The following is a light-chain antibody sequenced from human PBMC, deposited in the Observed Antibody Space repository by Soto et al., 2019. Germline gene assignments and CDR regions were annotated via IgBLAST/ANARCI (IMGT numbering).Light chain of an antibody. CDR1: QSVSSSF. V-gene: IGKV3-20*01. Sequence: IGLSQSAGAVSLSTGERATLSCRASQSVSSSFLAWYQQKPGQAPRLLIYGASNRATGIPDRFSGSGSGTDFTLTISSLEPEDFAVYYCQQYVTSPWAFGQGTKVDI. J-gene: IGKJ1*01. CDR3: QQYVTSPWA. CDR2: GAS.